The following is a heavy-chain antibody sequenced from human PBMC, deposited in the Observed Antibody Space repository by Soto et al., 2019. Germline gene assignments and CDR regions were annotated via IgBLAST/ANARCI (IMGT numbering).Heavy chain of an antibody. CDR3: ARAHIVVEINPQWWFDP. D-gene: IGHD2-21*01. CDR2: INHSGGT. V-gene: IGHV4-34*01. Sequence: PSETLSLTCTVYGGTGSLRNYYLSWIRQPPGKGLEWIGEINHSGGTNYNPSLKSRVIISIDTSKNQFSLKLSSVTAAETAVYYCARAHIVVEINPQWWFDPWCQGTGVTVSS. CDR1: GGTGSLRNYY. J-gene: IGHJ5*02.